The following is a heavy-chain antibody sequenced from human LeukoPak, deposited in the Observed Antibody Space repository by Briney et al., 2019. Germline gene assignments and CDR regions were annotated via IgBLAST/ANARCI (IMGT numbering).Heavy chain of an antibody. J-gene: IGHJ6*02. CDR3: AKFLDPSIYYYYGMDV. CDR1: GFTFSSYA. D-gene: IGHD1-1*01. V-gene: IGHV3-23*01. CDR2: ISGSGGST. Sequence: GGSLRLSCAASGFTFSSYAMSWVRQAPGKGLEWVSAISGSGGSTYYADSVKGRFTISRDNSKNTLYLQMNSLRAEDTAVYYCAKFLDPSIYYYYGMDVWGQGTTVTVSS.